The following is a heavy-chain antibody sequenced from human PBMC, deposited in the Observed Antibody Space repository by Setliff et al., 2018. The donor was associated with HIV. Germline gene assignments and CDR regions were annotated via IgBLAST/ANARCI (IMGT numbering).Heavy chain of an antibody. CDR3: ARQLSNSFDY. J-gene: IGHJ4*02. Sequence: ASVKVSCKASGYTFTDYFMHWGRQAPGQGLEWMGWISPDNANTRISQRFRGSVTMTRDRSINTAYMEFSGLTSDDTAVYYCARQLSNSFDYWGQGTLVTVSS. CDR1: GYTFTDYF. D-gene: IGHD1-1*01. V-gene: IGHV1-2*02. CDR2: ISPDNANT.